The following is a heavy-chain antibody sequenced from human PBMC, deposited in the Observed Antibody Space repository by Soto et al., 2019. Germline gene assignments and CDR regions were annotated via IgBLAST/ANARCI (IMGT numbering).Heavy chain of an antibody. CDR3: ARDYGYSSSSDY. CDR1: GYTFTSYG. Sequence: ASVKVSCKASGYTFTSYGISWVRQAPGQGLEWMGWISAYNGNTNYAQKLQGRVTMTTDTSTSTAYIELRSLRSDDTAVYYCARDYGYSSSSDYWGQGTLVTVSS. CDR2: ISAYNGNT. D-gene: IGHD6-6*01. J-gene: IGHJ4*02. V-gene: IGHV1-18*01.